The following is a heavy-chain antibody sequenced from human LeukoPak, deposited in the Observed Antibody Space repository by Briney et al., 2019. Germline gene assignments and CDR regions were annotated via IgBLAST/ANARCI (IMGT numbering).Heavy chain of an antibody. CDR1: GFTFDDYG. CDR2: IYSGGST. Sequence: GGSLRLSCAASGFTFDDYGMSWVRQAPGKGLEWVSVIYSGGSTYYADSVKGRFTISRDNSKNTLYLQMNSLRAEDTAVYYCARGPTYYYDSSGYYYDDYWGQGTLVTVSS. J-gene: IGHJ4*02. CDR3: ARGPTYYYDSSGYYYDDY. D-gene: IGHD3-22*01. V-gene: IGHV3-53*01.